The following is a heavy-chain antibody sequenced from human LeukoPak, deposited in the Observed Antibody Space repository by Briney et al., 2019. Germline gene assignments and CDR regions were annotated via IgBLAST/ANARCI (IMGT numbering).Heavy chain of an antibody. D-gene: IGHD1-26*01. J-gene: IGHJ4*02. V-gene: IGHV4-34*01. Sequence: SETLSLTCAVYGGSFSGYYWSWIRQPPGKGLEWIGEINHSGSTNYNPSLKSRVTISVDTSKNQFSLKLSSVTAADTAVYYCAGLGVGATNVTYWGQGTLVTVSS. CDR2: INHSGST. CDR3: AGLGVGATNVTY. CDR1: GGSFSGYY.